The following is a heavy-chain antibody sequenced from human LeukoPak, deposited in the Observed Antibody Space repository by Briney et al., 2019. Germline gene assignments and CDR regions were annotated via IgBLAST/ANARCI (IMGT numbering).Heavy chain of an antibody. J-gene: IGHJ4*02. D-gene: IGHD6-13*01. CDR1: GFTFSSYA. CDR3: AREGGLQIAAAALDY. Sequence: PGGSLRLSCAASGFTFSSYAMHWVRQAPGKGLEYVSAISSNGGSTYYANSVKGRFTISRDNSKNTLYLQMGSLRAEDMAVYYCAREGGLQIAAAALDYWGQGTLVTVSS. CDR2: ISSNGGST. V-gene: IGHV3-64*01.